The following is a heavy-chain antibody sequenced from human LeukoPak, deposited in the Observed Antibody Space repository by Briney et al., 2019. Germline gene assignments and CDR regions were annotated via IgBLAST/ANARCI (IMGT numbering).Heavy chain of an antibody. CDR3: ARGGSSSQSHFDY. CDR1: GYTFTNYD. D-gene: IGHD6-13*01. J-gene: IGHJ4*02. CDR2: INPNSGGT. Sequence: ASVKVSCKASGYTFTNYDINWVRQATGQGLEWMGWINPNSGGTNYAQKFQGRVTMTRDTSISTAYMELSRLRSDDTAVYYCARGGSSSQSHFDYWGQGTLVTVSS. V-gene: IGHV1-2*02.